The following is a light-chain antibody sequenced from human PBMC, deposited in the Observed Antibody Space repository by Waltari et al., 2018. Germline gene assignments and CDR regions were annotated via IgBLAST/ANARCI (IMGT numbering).Light chain of an antibody. CDR2: SNN. J-gene: IGLJ2*01. CDR1: SSNIGSKT. V-gene: IGLV1-44*01. CDR3: SSWDDSVIGPV. Sequence: QSVLTQPPSASGTPGQRVPISCYGSSSNIGSKTVNWYQQLPGTAPKLLIFSNNQRPSGVPDRFSGSKSGTSASLAISGLLSEDEADYYCSSWDDSVIGPVFGGGTKLTVL.